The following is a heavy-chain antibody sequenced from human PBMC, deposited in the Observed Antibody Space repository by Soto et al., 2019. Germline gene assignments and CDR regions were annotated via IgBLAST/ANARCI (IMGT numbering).Heavy chain of an antibody. V-gene: IGHV1-2*04. CDR3: ARSAGVNVPAATGYFDY. J-gene: IGHJ4*02. CDR2: INPNSGGT. CDR1: GYTFTCYY. Sequence: GASVKVSCKASGYTFTCYYMHWVRQAPGQGLEWMGWINPNSGGTNYAQKFQGWVTMTRDTSISTAYMELSRLRSDDTAVYYCARSAGVNVPAATGYFDYWGQGTLVTVSS. D-gene: IGHD2-2*01.